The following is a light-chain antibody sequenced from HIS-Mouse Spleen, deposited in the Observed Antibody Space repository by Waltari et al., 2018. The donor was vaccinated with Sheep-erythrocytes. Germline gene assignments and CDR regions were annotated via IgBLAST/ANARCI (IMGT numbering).Light chain of an antibody. CDR3: QQYYSTLT. V-gene: IGKV4-1*01. J-gene: IGKJ4*01. Sequence: DIVMTQSPDSLAVSLGERAPINCKSSQSVLYSSKNKNYLAWYQNKQGQPPKLLIYWAPTRESGVPDRFSGSGSVTDFTLTISSLQAEDVAVYYCQQYYSTLTFGGGTKVEIK. CDR2: WAP. CDR1: QSVLYSSKNKNY.